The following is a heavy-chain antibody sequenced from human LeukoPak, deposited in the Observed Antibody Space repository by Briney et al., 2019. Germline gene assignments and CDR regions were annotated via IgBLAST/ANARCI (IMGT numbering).Heavy chain of an antibody. CDR3: ARSTTVTSSWFDP. Sequence: ASVKVPCKASGYTFTDYYIHWVRQAPGQGLEWMGWISGGTNYAQKFQGRVTMTRDTSISTAYMELDTLRSDDTAVYYCARSTTVTSSWFDPWGQGTLVTVSS. J-gene: IGHJ5*02. CDR2: ISGGT. D-gene: IGHD4-17*01. V-gene: IGHV1-2*02. CDR1: GYTFTDYY.